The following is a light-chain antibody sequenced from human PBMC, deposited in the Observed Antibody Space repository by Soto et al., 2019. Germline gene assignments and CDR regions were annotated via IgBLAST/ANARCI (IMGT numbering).Light chain of an antibody. Sequence: EIELTQSPATLSLSPGERATLSCRASQSVSSYLAWYQQKPGQAPRLLIYDASISATGIPARFSGSGSGTDFTLTISSLEPEDFAVYYCQQRSNCLTFGGGTKVEIK. CDR1: QSVSSY. V-gene: IGKV3-11*01. CDR2: DAS. J-gene: IGKJ4*01. CDR3: QQRSNCLT.